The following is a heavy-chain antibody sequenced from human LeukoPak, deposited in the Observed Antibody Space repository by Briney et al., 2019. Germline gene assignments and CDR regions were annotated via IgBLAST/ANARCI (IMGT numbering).Heavy chain of an antibody. J-gene: IGHJ4*02. D-gene: IGHD6-13*01. V-gene: IGHV3-33*06. CDR1: GFTFSVYG. CDR3: VKDRGSSWVLASFDY. CDR2: IWYDGSDK. Sequence: GGSLRLSCAASGFTFSVYGMHWVRQPPGRGLEWVALIWYDGSDKYYADSVKGRFTISRDNSENTLYLQMNGLRTEDTAVYYCVKDRGSSWVLASFDYWGQGTLVTVSS.